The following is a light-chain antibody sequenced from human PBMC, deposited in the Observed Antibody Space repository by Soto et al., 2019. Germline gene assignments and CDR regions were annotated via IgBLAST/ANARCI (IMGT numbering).Light chain of an antibody. Sequence: IVMTQSPATLSVSPGERATLSCRASQSVSSNLAWYQQKPGQAPRLLIYDASTRATGVPARFSGSGSETEFTLTISSLQSEDFAVYYCQQYNNWLAFGPGTKVDVK. CDR1: QSVSSN. CDR2: DAS. CDR3: QQYNNWLA. J-gene: IGKJ3*01. V-gene: IGKV3-15*01.